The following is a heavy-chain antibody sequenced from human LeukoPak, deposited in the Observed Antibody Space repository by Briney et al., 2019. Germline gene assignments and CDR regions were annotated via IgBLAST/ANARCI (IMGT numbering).Heavy chain of an antibody. D-gene: IGHD3-22*01. CDR3: AKEKGYYDSSGYYYFDY. CDR2: ISGSGGST. V-gene: IGHV3-23*01. Sequence: GGSLRLSRAASGFTFSSYAMSWVRQAPGKGLEWVSAISGSGGSTYYADSVKGRFTISRDNSKNTLYLQMNSLRAEDTAVYYCAKEKGYYDSSGYYYFDYWGQGTLVTVSS. J-gene: IGHJ4*02. CDR1: GFTFSSYA.